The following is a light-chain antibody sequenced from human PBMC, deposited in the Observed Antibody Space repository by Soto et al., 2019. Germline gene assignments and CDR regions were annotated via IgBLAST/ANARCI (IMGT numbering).Light chain of an antibody. CDR1: SSDVGGYNY. J-gene: IGLJ2*01. Sequence: QSALTQPASVSGSPGQSITISCTGTSSDVGGYNYVSWYQQHPGKAPKLMIYDVSNRPSGVSNRFSGCKSRNTASLTISGLEAEDEADYYCSSYPSSSTLGVFGGGTKLTVL. CDR2: DVS. CDR3: SSYPSSSTLGV. V-gene: IGLV2-14*01.